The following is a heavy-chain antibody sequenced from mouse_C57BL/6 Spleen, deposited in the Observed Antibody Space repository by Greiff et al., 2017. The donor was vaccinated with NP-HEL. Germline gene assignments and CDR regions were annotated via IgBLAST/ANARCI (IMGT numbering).Heavy chain of an antibody. CDR1: GYTFTSYW. Sequence: QVQLKQPGAELVKPGASVKMSCKASGYTFTSYWITWVKQRPGQGLEWIGDIYPGSGSPNYNEKFKSKATLTVDTSSSTAYMQLSSLTSEDSAVYYCARGGEGGGSAYWGQGTLVTVSA. V-gene: IGHV1-55*01. J-gene: IGHJ3*01. CDR2: IYPGSGSP. CDR3: ARGGEGGGSAY.